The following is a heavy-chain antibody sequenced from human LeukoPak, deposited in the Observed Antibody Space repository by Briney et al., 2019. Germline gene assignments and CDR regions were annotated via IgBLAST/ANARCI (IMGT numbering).Heavy chain of an antibody. CDR3: ARDSHYSAAPSDY. CDR2: IIPTLGIA. J-gene: IGHJ4*02. Sequence: SVKVSCKASGGTFSNEAISWVRQAPGQGLDWMGRIIPTLGIAKYAQKFQGRVTITADSSTSTACMELRSLRSEDTAVYYCARDSHYSAAPSDYWGQGTLVTVSS. CDR1: GGTFSNEA. V-gene: IGHV1-69*04. D-gene: IGHD2-21*01.